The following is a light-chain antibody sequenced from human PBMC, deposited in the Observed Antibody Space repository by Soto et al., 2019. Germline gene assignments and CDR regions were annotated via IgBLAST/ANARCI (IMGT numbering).Light chain of an antibody. CDR3: CSYGRSVV. CDR2: EAS. J-gene: IGLJ2*01. CDR1: SNDVGTYNL. V-gene: IGLV2-23*01. Sequence: QSALTQPASVSGSPGQSITISCTGISNDVGTYNLVSWYQHHPGKAPKLIIYEASKRPSGVPNRFSGSKSGHTASLTISGLHAEDEADYYCCSYGRSVVFGGGTKLTVL.